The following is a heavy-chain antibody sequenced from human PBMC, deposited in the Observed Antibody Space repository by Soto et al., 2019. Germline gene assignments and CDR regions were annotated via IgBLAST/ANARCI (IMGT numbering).Heavy chain of an antibody. CDR3: ARDQSGTYAFEH. CDR2: IYYSVST. CDR1: GGSVSGSNY. J-gene: IGHJ1*01. Sequence: QVQLQESGPGLVKPSETLSLNCTVSGGSVSGSNYWSWIRQSPGKGLEWIGYIYYSVSTNYSPSLKSRATISVDTSKNQFSLRLTSVTAADTAVYYCARDQSGTYAFEHWGRGTLVTVSS. D-gene: IGHD1-26*01. V-gene: IGHV4-61*01.